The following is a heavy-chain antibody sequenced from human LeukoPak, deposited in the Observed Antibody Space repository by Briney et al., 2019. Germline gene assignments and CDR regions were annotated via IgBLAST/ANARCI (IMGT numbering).Heavy chain of an antibody. Sequence: GASVKVSCKVSGYTLTELSMHWVRQAPGKGLEWMGGFDPEDGETIYAQKFQGRVTMTEDTSTDTAYMELSSLRSEDTAVYYCATRNYDFWSGYYLAAFDIWGQGTMVTVSS. CDR3: ATRNYDFWSGYYLAAFDI. CDR1: GYTLTELS. J-gene: IGHJ3*02. CDR2: FDPEDGET. V-gene: IGHV1-24*01. D-gene: IGHD3-3*01.